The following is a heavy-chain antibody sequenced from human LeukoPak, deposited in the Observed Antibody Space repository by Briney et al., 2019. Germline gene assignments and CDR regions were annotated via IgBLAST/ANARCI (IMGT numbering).Heavy chain of an antibody. J-gene: IGHJ4*02. V-gene: IGHV4-4*07. CDR3: ARDKSTMTYGVYFDY. D-gene: IGHD5-24*01. CDR2: MYPSGNT. CDR1: GGSISGYY. Sequence: PSETLSLTCTVSGGSISGYYWSWIRQPAGKGLEWIGRMYPSGNTNYNPSLKSRVTMSVDTSKNQFSLKLSSVTAADTAVYYCARDKSTMTYGVYFDYWGQGTLVTVSS.